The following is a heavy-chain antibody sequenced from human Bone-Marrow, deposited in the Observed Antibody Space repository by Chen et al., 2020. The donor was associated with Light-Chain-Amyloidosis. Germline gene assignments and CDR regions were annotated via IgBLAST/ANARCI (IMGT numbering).Heavy chain of an antibody. D-gene: IGHD3-16*02. Sequence: QVQLQLSGPGLVKPSETPSLKCSVSGDSITSSTDYWGWIRQPPGKGLEYIASIYSSGSSYYKPSLKSRVTISVDTSKNQFSLRLTPATAADTAVYYCVRSRYSTGPFEVWGQGSLVTVSS. V-gene: IGHV4-39*07. CDR3: VRSRYSTGPFEV. CDR2: IYSSGSS. CDR1: GDSITSSTDY. J-gene: IGHJ1*01.